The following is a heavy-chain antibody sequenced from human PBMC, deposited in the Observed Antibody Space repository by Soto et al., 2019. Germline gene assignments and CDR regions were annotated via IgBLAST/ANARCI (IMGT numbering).Heavy chain of an antibody. V-gene: IGHV1-2*04. CDR2: INPNSGVT. Sequence: QVQLVQSGAEVKEPGASVTVSCRASGDRFTDYYMHWVRQAPGQGLEWMGWINPNSGVTKYAQKFQGWVTMTRDTSLRTVYMHLSRLRFDDTAIYYCARESGGATATLDYYYFYMDVWGTGTTVTVSS. D-gene: IGHD5-12*01. CDR3: ARESGGATATLDYYYFYMDV. J-gene: IGHJ6*03. CDR1: GDRFTDYY.